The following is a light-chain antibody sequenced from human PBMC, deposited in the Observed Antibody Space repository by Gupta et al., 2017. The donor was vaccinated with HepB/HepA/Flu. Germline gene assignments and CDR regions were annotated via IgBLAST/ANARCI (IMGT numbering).Light chain of an antibody. CDR3: QAWDSSTVV. J-gene: IGLJ2*01. V-gene: IGLV3-1*01. CDR1: KLGDKY. Sequence: SYELTQPLSVSVSPGQTASITCSGDKLGDKYACWYQQKPGQSPVLVIYQDSKRPSGIPERFSGSNSGNTATLTICGTQAMDEADYYCQAWDSSTVVFGGGTKLTVL. CDR2: QDS.